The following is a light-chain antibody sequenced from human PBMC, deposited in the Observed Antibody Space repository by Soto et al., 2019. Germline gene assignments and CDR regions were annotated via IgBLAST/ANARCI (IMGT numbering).Light chain of an antibody. CDR3: QQYVSSRT. CDR1: QGVNNN. CDR2: AAS. J-gene: IGKJ1*01. V-gene: IGKV3-20*01. Sequence: EIVMTQSPATLSVSPGERVTLSCRASQGVNNNLAWYQQRPGQAPSLPIYAASSRATGIPDRFSGSGSGTDFTLTISRLEPEDFAVYYCQQYVSSRTFGQGTKVDIK.